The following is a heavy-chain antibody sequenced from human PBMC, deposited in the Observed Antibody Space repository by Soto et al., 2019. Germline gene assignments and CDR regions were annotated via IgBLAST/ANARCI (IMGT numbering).Heavy chain of an antibody. V-gene: IGHV1-18*01. D-gene: IGHD2-8*01. CDR3: ARTEGRSTRGDY. J-gene: IGHJ4*02. Sequence: QVQLVQSGAEVKKPGASVRVSCKASGYSFTTYGVTWVRQAPGQGLEWMGWISTYNGDTRVAQQHQGRVTLTTDTSTNAAHMELRSLRSDDTGIYYCARTEGRSTRGDYWGQGTLVTVSS. CDR1: GYSFTTYG. CDR2: ISTYNGDT.